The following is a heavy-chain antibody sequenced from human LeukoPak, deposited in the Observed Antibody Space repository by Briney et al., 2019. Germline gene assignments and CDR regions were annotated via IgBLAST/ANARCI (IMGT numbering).Heavy chain of an antibody. D-gene: IGHD4-11*01. CDR3: ARGGLNYADASDI. Sequence: PGGSLRLSCAASGSTFSRHSMNWVRQAPGKGLEWVSYISSGSSYIYYADSVKDRFTISRDNAENSLYLQMNSLRGEDTAVYYCARGGLNYADASDIWGQGTMVTVSS. CDR1: GSTFSRHS. V-gene: IGHV3-21*01. CDR2: ISSGSSYI. J-gene: IGHJ3*02.